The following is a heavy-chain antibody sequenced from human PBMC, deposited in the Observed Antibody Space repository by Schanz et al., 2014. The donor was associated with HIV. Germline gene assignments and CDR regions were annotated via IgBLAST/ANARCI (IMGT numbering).Heavy chain of an antibody. CDR1: GFIFSRYG. Sequence: QVQLVESGGGVVQPGRSLRLSCAASGFIFSRYGMYWVRQAPGKGLEWVAVIWYDENNRHYADSVKGRFIISRDNSKNTLYLQMNSLRVDDTAVYYCAKRGPAAWDYFDSWGQGTLVTVSS. D-gene: IGHD6-13*01. CDR3: AKRGPAAWDYFDS. V-gene: IGHV3-33*03. CDR2: IWYDENNR. J-gene: IGHJ4*02.